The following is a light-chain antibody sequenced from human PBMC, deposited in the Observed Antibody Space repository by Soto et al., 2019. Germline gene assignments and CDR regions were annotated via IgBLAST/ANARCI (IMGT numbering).Light chain of an antibody. Sequence: QSVLTQPASVSGSPGQSITISCTGTSSDVGGYNYVSWYQQHPDKAPRLMIYDVSNRPSGVSDRFSGSKSGDTASLTISGLQAEDEADYYYTSVTSRHTYVFGTGTKLTVL. J-gene: IGLJ1*01. CDR2: DVS. CDR1: SSDVGGYNY. V-gene: IGLV2-14*03. CDR3: TSVTSRHTYV.